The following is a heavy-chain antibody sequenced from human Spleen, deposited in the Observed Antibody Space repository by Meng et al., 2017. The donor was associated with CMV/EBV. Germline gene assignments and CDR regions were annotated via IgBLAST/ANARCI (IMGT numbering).Heavy chain of an antibody. CDR3: AKGYESGWHRDSDY. V-gene: IGHV3-30*02. Sequence: GESLKISCAASGFTFSAYWMHWVRQAPGKGLEWVALIRYDGSQKYYADSVKGRFTISRDNSKNMLFLQMNSLRTEDTAVYYCAKGYESGWHRDSDYWGQGTLVTVSS. D-gene: IGHD6-19*01. CDR2: IRYDGSQK. CDR1: GFTFSAYW. J-gene: IGHJ4*02.